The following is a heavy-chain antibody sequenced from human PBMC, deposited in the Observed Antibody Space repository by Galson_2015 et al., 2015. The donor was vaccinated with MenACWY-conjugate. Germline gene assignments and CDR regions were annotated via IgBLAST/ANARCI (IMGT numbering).Heavy chain of an antibody. CDR1: GFIFNTYW. J-gene: IGHJ4*02. D-gene: IGHD1-26*01. V-gene: IGHV3-74*01. CDR2: INPGGSST. CDR3: AKSRGASFYFDS. Sequence: SLRPSCAASGFIFNTYWMHWVRQAPGKGLVWVSRINPGGSSTTYADSVKDRFTISRDNAKNTLYLQMNSLRPEDTAVFYCAKSRGASFYFDSWGQGPLVPVSS.